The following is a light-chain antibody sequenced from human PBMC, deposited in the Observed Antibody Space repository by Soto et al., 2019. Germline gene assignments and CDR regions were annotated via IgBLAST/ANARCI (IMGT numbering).Light chain of an antibody. CDR3: HQYNNWPLN. Sequence: EIVMTQSPATLSVSPGEGATLSCRASQTVSSNLAWYQQKPVQAPRLLIYGASTRATGIPARFSGSGSGTEFTLTISSLQSEDFAVYYCHQYNNWPLNFGGGTKVESK. J-gene: IGKJ4*01. CDR2: GAS. V-gene: IGKV3-15*01. CDR1: QTVSSN.